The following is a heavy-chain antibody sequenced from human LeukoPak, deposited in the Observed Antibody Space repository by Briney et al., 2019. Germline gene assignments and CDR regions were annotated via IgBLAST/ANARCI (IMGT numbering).Heavy chain of an antibody. CDR2: VNQDGSEQ. CDR3: ARAAAAGTVDY. D-gene: IGHD6-13*01. CDR1: GFTSSSYW. J-gene: IGHJ4*02. Sequence: PGGSLRLSCVVSGFTSSSYWMSWVRQAPGKGLEWVANVNQDGSEQYYVGSVKGRFIISKDNAKNSLYLQMNSLRVEDTAVYYCARAAAAGTVDYWGQGTLVIVSS. V-gene: IGHV3-7*01.